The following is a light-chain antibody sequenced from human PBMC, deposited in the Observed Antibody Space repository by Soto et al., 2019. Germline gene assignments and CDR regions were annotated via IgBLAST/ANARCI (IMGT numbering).Light chain of an antibody. CDR3: QQRTTWPSST. CDR1: QSVCSY. CDR2: DAS. Sequence: EIVLTQSPATLSLSPGERATLSCRASQSVCSYLAWYQQKPGQAPRLLIHDASSRATGIPARFSGSGSGTDFTLTISSLEPEDFAVYYCQQRTTWPSSTFGQGTRLEIK. J-gene: IGKJ5*01. V-gene: IGKV3-11*01.